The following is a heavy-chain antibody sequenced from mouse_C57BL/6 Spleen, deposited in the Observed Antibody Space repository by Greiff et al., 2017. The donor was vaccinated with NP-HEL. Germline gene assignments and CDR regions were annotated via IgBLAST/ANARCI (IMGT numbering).Heavy chain of an antibody. D-gene: IGHD2-5*01. J-gene: IGHJ2*01. CDR2: IHPNSGST. Sequence: VQLQQPGAELVKPGASVKLSCKASGYTFTSYWMHWVKQRPGQGLEWIGMIHPNSGSTNYNEKFKSKATLTVDKSSSTPYMQLSSLTSEDSAVYYCAREAYSNGPDYWGQGTTLTVSS. CDR3: AREAYSNGPDY. CDR1: GYTFTSYW. V-gene: IGHV1-64*01.